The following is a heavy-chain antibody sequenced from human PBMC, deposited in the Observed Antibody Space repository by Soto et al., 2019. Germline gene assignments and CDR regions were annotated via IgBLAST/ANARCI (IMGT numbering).Heavy chain of an antibody. J-gene: IGHJ5*02. CDR3: ARDTLAGLDP. CDR2: VYSNGAT. Sequence: SETLSLTCTVSGDSLSRFYCSWIRQTPGKGLEWIGYVYSNGATNHNPSLQSRVTISIDTSKNQFSLKLTSVTAADTAVYYCARDTLAGLDPWGQGILVTVSS. V-gene: IGHV4-59*01. CDR1: GDSLSRFY.